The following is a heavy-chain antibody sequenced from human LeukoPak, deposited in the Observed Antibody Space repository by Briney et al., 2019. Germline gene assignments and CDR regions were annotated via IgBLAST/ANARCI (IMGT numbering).Heavy chain of an antibody. CDR1: GFTFSNYW. J-gene: IGHJ5*02. V-gene: IGHV3-7*01. D-gene: IGHD6-13*01. CDR2: IKQDGSEK. Sequence: GGSLRFSCAASGFTFSNYWMSWVRQAPGKGLEWVANIKQDGSEKSYVDSVTGRFIISRDNAKNSLYLQMNNLRVEDTAVYYCAREISSWYRTEGRFDPWGQGTLVTVSS. CDR3: AREISSWYRTEGRFDP.